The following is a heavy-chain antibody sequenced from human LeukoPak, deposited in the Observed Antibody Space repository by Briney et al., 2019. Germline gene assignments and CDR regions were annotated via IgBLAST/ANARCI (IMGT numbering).Heavy chain of an antibody. CDR1: GFIFSSYW. D-gene: IGHD3-16*01. CDR3: ARGYYDFVWGYMDV. Sequence: GGSLRLSCAASGFIFSSYWMSWVRQAPGKGLEWVANIKQDGSEKYYVDSVKGRFTISRDNAKNSLYLQMNSLRDEDTAVYYCARGYYDFVWGYMDVWGKGTTVTISS. CDR2: IKQDGSEK. J-gene: IGHJ6*03. V-gene: IGHV3-7*01.